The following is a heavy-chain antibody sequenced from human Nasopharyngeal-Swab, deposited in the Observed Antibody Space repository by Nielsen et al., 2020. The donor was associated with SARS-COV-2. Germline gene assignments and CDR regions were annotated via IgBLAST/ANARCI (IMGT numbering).Heavy chain of an antibody. Sequence: ASVKVSCKTSGYTFSDYFIHWVRQAPGQGLEWMGRISPNSGGTSFAQKFRGRVTVTRDASISTAYLELTGLTSDDTAAYYCARSCATVGCPFDPWGQGTLVTVSS. CDR2: ISPNSGGT. J-gene: IGHJ5*02. V-gene: IGHV1-2*06. CDR1: GYTFSDYF. D-gene: IGHD2-15*01. CDR3: ARSCATVGCPFDP.